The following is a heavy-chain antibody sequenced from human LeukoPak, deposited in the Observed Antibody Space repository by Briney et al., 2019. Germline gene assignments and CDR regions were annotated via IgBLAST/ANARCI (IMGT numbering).Heavy chain of an antibody. CDR3: ARDHYGGNSDY. V-gene: IGHV3-74*01. CDR1: GFTFSSHW. D-gene: IGHD4-23*01. CDR2: INTDGSST. J-gene: IGHJ4*02. Sequence: GGSLRPSCAASGFTFSSHWMHWVRQAPGKGLVWVSRINTDGSSTYYADSVKGRFTISRDNAKNTLYLQMNTLRAEDTAVYYCARDHYGGNSDYWGQGTLVTVSS.